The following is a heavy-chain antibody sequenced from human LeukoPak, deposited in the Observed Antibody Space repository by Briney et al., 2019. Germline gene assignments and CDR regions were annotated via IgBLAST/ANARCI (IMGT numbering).Heavy chain of an antibody. V-gene: IGHV4-61*05. D-gene: IGHD2-15*01. CDR3: AGRGHRYSRD. CDR2: TQDSGIT. CDR1: GGFISSSSYY. Sequence: SETLSLTCTVSGGFISSSSYYCSWIRQPPGKGLEWIGFTQDSGITDYNPSLKSRLYMSVDISKNQFSLNLRSVTAADTAVYYCAGRGHRYSRDWGQGILVTISS. J-gene: IGHJ1*01.